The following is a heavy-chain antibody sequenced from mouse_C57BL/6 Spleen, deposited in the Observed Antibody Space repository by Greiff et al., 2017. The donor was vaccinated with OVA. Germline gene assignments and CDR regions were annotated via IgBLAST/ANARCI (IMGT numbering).Heavy chain of an antibody. J-gene: IGHJ1*03. V-gene: IGHV14-4*01. Sequence: VQLQQSGAELVRPGASVKLSCTASGFNIKDDYMHWVKQRPEQGLEWIGWIDPENGDTEYASKFQGKATITADTSSNTAYLQLSSLTSEDTAVDYCTTDGSSYWYFDVWGTGTTVTVSS. D-gene: IGHD1-1*01. CDR3: TTDGSSYWYFDV. CDR1: GFNIKDDY. CDR2: IDPENGDT.